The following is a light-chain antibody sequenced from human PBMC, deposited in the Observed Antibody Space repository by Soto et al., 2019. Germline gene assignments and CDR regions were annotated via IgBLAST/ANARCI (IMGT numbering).Light chain of an antibody. CDR1: SSDVGSYNL. V-gene: IGLV2-23*02. CDR3: CSDAGYSYV. Sequence: QSVLTQPASVSGSPGQSITISCTGTSSDVGSYNLVSWYQQHPGKAPKLMIYEVSKRPSGVSNRFSGSKSGNTASLTISGLQAEDEADYYCCSDAGYSYVFGVGNMVTVL. J-gene: IGLJ1*01. CDR2: EVS.